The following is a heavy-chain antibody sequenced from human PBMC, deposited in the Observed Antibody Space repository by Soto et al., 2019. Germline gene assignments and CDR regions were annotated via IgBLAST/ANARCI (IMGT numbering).Heavy chain of an antibody. Sequence: GGSLRLSCAASGFTFSNYWMHWVRHAPGKGLVWVSRISPDGTTTGYADSVRGRFTFSRDNAKNTLYLQMNSLRAEDTAVYYCVRDRTTFTLFDYWGQGALVTVSS. J-gene: IGHJ4*02. D-gene: IGHD1-7*01. V-gene: IGHV3-74*01. CDR3: VRDRTTFTLFDY. CDR1: GFTFSNYW. CDR2: ISPDGTTT.